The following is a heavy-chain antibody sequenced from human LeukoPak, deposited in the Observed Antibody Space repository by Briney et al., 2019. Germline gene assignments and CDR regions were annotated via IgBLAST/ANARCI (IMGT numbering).Heavy chain of an antibody. J-gene: IGHJ4*02. CDR3: AKAVVGAYSFDY. CDR2: ISASGGST. V-gene: IGHV3-23*01. D-gene: IGHD1-26*01. CDR1: GFTFSSSA. Sequence: GGSLRLSCAASGFTFSSSAMSWVRQVPGKGLEWVSGISASGGSTYYADSVRGRFTISRDNSKNTLYVQMNSLRDEDTAVYYCAKAVVGAYSFDYWGQGTLVTVSS.